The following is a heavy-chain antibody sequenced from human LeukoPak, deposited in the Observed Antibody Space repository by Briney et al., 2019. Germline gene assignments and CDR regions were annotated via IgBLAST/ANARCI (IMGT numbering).Heavy chain of an antibody. CDR3: ARDGPAPMVDFDY. J-gene: IGHJ4*02. Sequence: ASVKVSCKASGYTFTGYYMHWVRQAPGQGLESMGWIKPNSGATGYAQKFQGRVTMTRDTSIDTAYMDLSRLTSDDTAVYYCARDGPAPMVDFDYWGQGTLVTVSS. CDR1: GYTFTGYY. V-gene: IGHV1-2*02. D-gene: IGHD3-10*01. CDR2: IKPNSGAT.